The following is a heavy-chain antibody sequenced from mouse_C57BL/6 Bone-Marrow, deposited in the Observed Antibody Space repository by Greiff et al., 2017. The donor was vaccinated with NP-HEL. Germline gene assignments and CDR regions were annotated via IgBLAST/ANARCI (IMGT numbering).Heavy chain of an antibody. CDR2: IDTEDGEN. Sequence: EVQLQQSGAELVKPGDSVKLSCTASGFNIKDYYMHWVKQRNEQGLEWIGRIDTEDGENKYDPKFQGKATITADTSSNKAYLHLSSQTSEDTAFYCCGRDHYDDGEGYFDVWGTGTTVTVSS. CDR1: GFNIKDYY. D-gene: IGHD2-4*01. V-gene: IGHV14-2*01. J-gene: IGHJ1*03. CDR3: GRDHYDDGEGYFDV.